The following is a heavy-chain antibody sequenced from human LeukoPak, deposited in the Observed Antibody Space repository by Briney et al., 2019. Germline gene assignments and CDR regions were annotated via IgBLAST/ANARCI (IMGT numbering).Heavy chain of an antibody. D-gene: IGHD2-8*01. CDR3: GRHSYGLDY. CDR2: IYFGDSDT. J-gene: IGHJ4*02. CDR1: GNNYW. V-gene: IGHV5-51*01. Sequence: GESVRISCKASGNNYWIAWVRQMPAKGLEWLGIIYFGDSDTRYSPSFQGRLTISVDKSISTAYLQLSSLKASDTAIYFCGRHSYGLDYWGQGTLVTVSS.